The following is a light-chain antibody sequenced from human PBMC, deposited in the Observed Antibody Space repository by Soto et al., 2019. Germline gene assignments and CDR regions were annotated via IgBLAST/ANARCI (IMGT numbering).Light chain of an antibody. J-gene: IGLJ1*01. CDR1: SSDVGGYDY. Sequence: QSALTQPASVSGSPGQSITISCTGTSSDVGGYDYVSWYQQHPGKAPKLMIYEVSNRPSGISHRFSGSKSANTASLTISGLQAEDEAEYYCGAYSSSSTPVVFGGGTKVTVL. CDR2: EVS. CDR3: GAYSSSSTPVV. V-gene: IGLV2-14*01.